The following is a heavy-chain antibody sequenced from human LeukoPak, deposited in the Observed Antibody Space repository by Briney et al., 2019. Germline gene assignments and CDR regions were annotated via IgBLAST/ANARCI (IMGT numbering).Heavy chain of an antibody. D-gene: IGHD3-10*01. CDR3: AYYGSGSYYKRGLASYNWLDP. V-gene: IGHV4-39*07. J-gene: IGHJ5*02. CDR1: GGSISSSSYY. Sequence: SETLSLTCTVSGGSISSSSYYWGWIRQPPGKGLEWIGSIYYSGSTYYNPSLKSRVTISVDTSKNRFSLKLSSVTAADTAVYYCAYYGSGSYYKRGLASYNWLDPWGQGTLVTVSS. CDR2: IYYSGST.